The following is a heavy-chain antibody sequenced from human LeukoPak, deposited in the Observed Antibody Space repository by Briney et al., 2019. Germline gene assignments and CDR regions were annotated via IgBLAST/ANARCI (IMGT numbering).Heavy chain of an antibody. CDR2: IYHSGST. J-gene: IGHJ4*02. CDR3: ASRVGSSWYVYYFDY. D-gene: IGHD6-13*01. V-gene: IGHV4-4*02. CDR1: GGSISSGNW. Sequence: PSETLSLTCAVSGGSISSGNWWSWVRQSPGKGLEWIGEIYHSGSTNYNPSLKSRVTISVDKPKNQFSLNLSSVTAADTAVYYCASRVGSSWYVYYFDYWGQGTLVTVSS.